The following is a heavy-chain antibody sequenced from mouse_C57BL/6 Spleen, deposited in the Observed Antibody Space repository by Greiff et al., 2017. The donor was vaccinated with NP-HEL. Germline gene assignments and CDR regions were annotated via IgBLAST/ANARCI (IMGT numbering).Heavy chain of an antibody. D-gene: IGHD4-1*01. CDR3: ERRGLGRYFDY. CDR2: INPNNGGT. J-gene: IGHJ2*01. CDR1: GYTFTDYY. V-gene: IGHV1-26*01. Sequence: EVQLQQSGPELVKPGASVKISCKASGYTFTDYYMNWVKQSHGKSLEWIGDINPNNGGTSYNQKFKGKATLTVDKSSSTAYMELRSLTSEDSAVYYCERRGLGRYFDYWGQGTTLTVSS.